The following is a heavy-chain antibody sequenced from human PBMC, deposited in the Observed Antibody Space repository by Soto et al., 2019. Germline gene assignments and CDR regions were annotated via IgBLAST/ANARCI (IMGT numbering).Heavy chain of an antibody. CDR1: GFTFSSYA. Sequence: GGSLRLSCAASGFTFSSYAMSWVRQAPGKGLEWVSAISGSGGSTYYADSVKGRFTISRDNSKNKLYLQMNSLRAEDTAVYYCAKDGPGYCSGGSCYSFDYWGQGTLVTVSS. D-gene: IGHD2-15*01. CDR3: AKDGPGYCSGGSCYSFDY. V-gene: IGHV3-23*01. J-gene: IGHJ4*02. CDR2: ISGSGGST.